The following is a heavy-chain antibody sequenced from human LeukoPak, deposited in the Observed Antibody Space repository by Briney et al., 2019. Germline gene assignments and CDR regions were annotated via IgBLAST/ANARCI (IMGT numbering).Heavy chain of an antibody. D-gene: IGHD6-13*01. CDR3: ARGVDIAAAGN. CDR1: GFTFSSYA. Sequence: GGSLRLSCAASGFTFSSYAMHWVRQAPGKGLEWVAVISYDGSNKYYADSVKGRFTISRDNSKNTLYLRMNSLRAEDTAVYYCARGVDIAAAGNWGQGTLVTVSS. J-gene: IGHJ4*02. V-gene: IGHV3-30*04. CDR2: ISYDGSNK.